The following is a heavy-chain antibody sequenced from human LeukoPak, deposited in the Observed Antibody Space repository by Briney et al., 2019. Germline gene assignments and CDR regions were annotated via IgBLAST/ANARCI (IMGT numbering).Heavy chain of an antibody. CDR2: ISGSGSYI. Sequence: GGSLRLSCAASGFICSSYAMNWVRQAPGKGLEWVSSISGSGSYIHYADSMKGRFTISRDNAKKSVYLHMSRLRAEDTAVYYCARGLGSGDYVANAFDFWGRGTTVSVS. CDR1: GFICSSYA. CDR3: ARGLGSGDYVANAFDF. D-gene: IGHD4-17*01. V-gene: IGHV3-21*01. J-gene: IGHJ3*01.